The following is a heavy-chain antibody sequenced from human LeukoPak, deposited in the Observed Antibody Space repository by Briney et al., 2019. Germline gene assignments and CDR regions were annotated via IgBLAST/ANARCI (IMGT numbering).Heavy chain of an antibody. Sequence: SGTLSLTCTVSGGSISSYYWSWIRQPPGKGLEWIGYIYYSGSTNYNPSLKSRVTISVDTSKNQFSLKLSSVTAADTAVYYCARAPPHYDYYMDVWGKGTTVTVSS. V-gene: IGHV4-59*01. CDR3: ARAPPHYDYYMDV. CDR2: IYYSGST. CDR1: GGSISSYY. J-gene: IGHJ6*03.